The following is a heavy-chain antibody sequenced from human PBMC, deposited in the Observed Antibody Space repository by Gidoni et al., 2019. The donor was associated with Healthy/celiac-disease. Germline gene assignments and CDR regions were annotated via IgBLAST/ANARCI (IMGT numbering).Heavy chain of an antibody. CDR1: GFTFSSYG. CDR2: ISYDGSNK. J-gene: IGHJ4*02. CDR3: AKSALYVLLWFGELDGYFDY. V-gene: IGHV3-30*18. Sequence: QVQLVESGGGVVQPERSLRLSCAASGFTFSSYGMHWVRQAPGKGLEWVAVISYDGSNKYYADSVKDRFTISRDNSKNTLYLQMNSLRAEDTAVYYCAKSALYVLLWFGELDGYFDYWGQGTLVTVSS. D-gene: IGHD3-10*01.